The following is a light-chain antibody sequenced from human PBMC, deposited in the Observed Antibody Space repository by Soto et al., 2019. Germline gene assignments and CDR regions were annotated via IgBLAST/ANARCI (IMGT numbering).Light chain of an antibody. V-gene: IGKV3-15*01. CDR3: QQYNNWPPWT. J-gene: IGKJ1*01. CDR2: GAS. Sequence: EIVLTQSPCTLSLSPGERAPLSCRASQSVSSKLAWYQQKPGQAPRLLIYGASTRATGIPARFSGSGSGTEFTLTISSLQSEDFVVYYCQQYNNWPPWTFGQGTKVDIK. CDR1: QSVSSK.